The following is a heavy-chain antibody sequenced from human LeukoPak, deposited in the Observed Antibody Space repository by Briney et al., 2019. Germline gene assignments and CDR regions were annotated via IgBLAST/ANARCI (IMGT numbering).Heavy chain of an antibody. CDR3: ASWGLYDFWSGYSHYYFDY. J-gene: IGHJ4*02. CDR2: IKQDGSEK. V-gene: IGHV3-7*05. D-gene: IGHD3-3*01. Sequence: PGGSLRLSCAASGFTFSSYWMSWVRQAPGKGLEWVASIKQDGSEKYYVDSVKGRFTISRDNAKNSLYLQMNSLRAEDTAVYYCASWGLYDFWSGYSHYYFDYWGQGTLVTVSS. CDR1: GFTFSSYW.